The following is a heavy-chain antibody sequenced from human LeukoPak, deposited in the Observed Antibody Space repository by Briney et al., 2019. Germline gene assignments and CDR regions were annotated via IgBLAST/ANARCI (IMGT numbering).Heavy chain of an antibody. J-gene: IGHJ4*02. D-gene: IGHD4/OR15-4a*01. CDR1: GFTFSSYG. CDR2: IWYDGSNT. Sequence: SGGSLRLSCAASGFTFSSYGMHWVRQAPGKGLEWVAVIWYDGSNTHYADSVKGRFTISRDNSKNTLYVQMDSLRAEDTALYYCARDRGAPAKYDFDYWGQGTLVTVSS. V-gene: IGHV3-33*01. CDR3: ARDRGAPAKYDFDY.